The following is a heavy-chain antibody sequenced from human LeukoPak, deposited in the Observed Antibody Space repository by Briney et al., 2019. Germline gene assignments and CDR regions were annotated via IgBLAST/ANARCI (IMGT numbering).Heavy chain of an antibody. CDR1: GFTFNNYV. V-gene: IGHV3-23*01. J-gene: IGHJ4*02. D-gene: IGHD3-10*01. CDR2: VSGSGGIT. CDR3: ARGPGANFDY. Sequence: GGSLRLSCAASGFTFNNYVMSWVRQAPGKGLEWVSLVSGSGGITYYADSVKGRFTISRDNSKNTLYLQMNSLRAEDTAVYYCARGPGANFDYWGQGTLVTVSS.